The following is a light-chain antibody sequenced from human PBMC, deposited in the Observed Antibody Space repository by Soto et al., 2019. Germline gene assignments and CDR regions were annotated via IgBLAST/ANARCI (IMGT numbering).Light chain of an antibody. CDR1: SSDVGGYNY. Sequence: QSVLTQPASVSGSPGQSITISCTGTSSDVGGYNYVSWYQQHPGKAPKLMIYEVSNRPSEVSNRFSGSKSGNTASLTISGRQAEDEGNYYCSSYTSGSTLVVFGGGTKLTVL. CDR2: EVS. J-gene: IGLJ2*01. V-gene: IGLV2-14*01. CDR3: SSYTSGSTLVV.